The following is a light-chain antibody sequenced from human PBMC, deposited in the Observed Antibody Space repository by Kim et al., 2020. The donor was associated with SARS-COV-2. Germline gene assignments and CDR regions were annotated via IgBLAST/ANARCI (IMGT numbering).Light chain of an antibody. V-gene: IGLV2-8*01. CDR2: EVT. CDR1: SSDVGGYNY. CDR3: SSYGGSHTLV. J-gene: IGLJ3*02. Sequence: SVTVSCTETSSDVGGYNYVTWYQHHPGKAPKLMIYEVTQRPSGVPDRFSGSKSGNTASLTVSGLLAEDEADYYCSSYGGSHTLVFGGGTQLTVL.